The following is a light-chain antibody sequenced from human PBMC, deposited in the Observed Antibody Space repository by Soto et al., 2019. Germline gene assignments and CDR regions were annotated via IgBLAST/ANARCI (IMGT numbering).Light chain of an antibody. J-gene: IGKJ4*01. Sequence: DIQMSQSPSSLSASVGDGVTITCQASQDITKYLNWYQHKPGKPPKLLIYDASNLETGVPSRFSGSGSGTAFTFTISSLQPADIATYYCQQYDNLPFGFGGGTKVEIK. CDR3: QQYDNLPFG. V-gene: IGKV1-33*01. CDR2: DAS. CDR1: QDITKY.